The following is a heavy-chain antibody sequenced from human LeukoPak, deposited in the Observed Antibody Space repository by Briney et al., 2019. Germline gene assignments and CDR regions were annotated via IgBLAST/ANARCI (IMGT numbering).Heavy chain of an antibody. CDR3: ARVDSSNWFRGTNYFDY. J-gene: IGHJ4*02. CDR1: GFTFSDYY. D-gene: IGHD6-13*01. Sequence: GASLRLSCAASGFTFSDYYMSWIRQAPGKGLEWVSYISSSGSTIYYADSVKGRFTISRDNAKNSLYLQMNSLRAEDTAVYYCARVDSSNWFRGTNYFDYWGQGTLVTVSS. V-gene: IGHV3-11*01. CDR2: ISSSGSTI.